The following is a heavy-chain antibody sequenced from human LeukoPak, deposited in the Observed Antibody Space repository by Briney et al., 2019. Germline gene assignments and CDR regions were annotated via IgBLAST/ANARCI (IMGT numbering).Heavy chain of an antibody. CDR1: GGSISSSSYY. CDR2: IYYSGST. Sequence: SETLSLTCTVSGGSISSSSYYWGWIRQPPGKGLEWIGSIYYSGSTYYNPSLKSRVTISVDTSKNQFSLKLSSVTAADTAVYYCARTLPYYDILTGYDSVDWFDPWGQGTLVTVSS. D-gene: IGHD3-9*01. V-gene: IGHV4-39*01. J-gene: IGHJ5*02. CDR3: ARTLPYYDILTGYDSVDWFDP.